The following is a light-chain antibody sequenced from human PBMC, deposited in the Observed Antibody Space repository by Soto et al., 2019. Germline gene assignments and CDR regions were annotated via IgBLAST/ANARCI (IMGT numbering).Light chain of an antibody. V-gene: IGKV3-20*01. CDR3: QQYGSSPPYT. CDR2: GAS. Sequence: EIVLTQSPGTLSLSPGERATLSCRASQSVSSSYLAWYQQKPGQAPRLLIYGASSRATGIPDRFSGSGSGTDFPLTISRLEHVDFAEYYCQQYGSSPPYTFGRGTKLEIK. CDR1: QSVSSSY. J-gene: IGKJ2*01.